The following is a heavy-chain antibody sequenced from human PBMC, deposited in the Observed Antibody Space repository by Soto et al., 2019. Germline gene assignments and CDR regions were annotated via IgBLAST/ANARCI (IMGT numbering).Heavy chain of an antibody. D-gene: IGHD3-3*01. CDR2: ISGSGDTT. V-gene: IGHV3-23*01. CDR3: AKDASYYDFWSGYSGMDV. J-gene: IGHJ6*02. Sequence: GESLKISCAASGFTFSSYAMSWVRQAPGKGLEWVSAISGSGDTTNYADSAKGRFTISRDNSKNTLYLQMNSLRAEDTAVYYCAKDASYYDFWSGYSGMDVWGQGTTVTVSS. CDR1: GFTFSSYA.